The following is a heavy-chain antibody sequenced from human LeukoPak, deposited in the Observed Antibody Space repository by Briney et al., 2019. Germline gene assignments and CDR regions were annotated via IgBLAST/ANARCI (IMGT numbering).Heavy chain of an antibody. V-gene: IGHV3-48*03. CDR3: ARDRQIHYYDSSGYPSYYYYMDV. Sequence: GGSLRLSCAASGFTFSSYEMNWVRQAPGRGLEWVSYISSSGSTIYYADSVKGRFTISRDNAKNSLYLQMNSLRAEDTAVYYCARDRQIHYYDSSGYPSYYYYMDVWGKGTTVSVSS. D-gene: IGHD3-22*01. CDR2: ISSSGSTI. CDR1: GFTFSSYE. J-gene: IGHJ6*03.